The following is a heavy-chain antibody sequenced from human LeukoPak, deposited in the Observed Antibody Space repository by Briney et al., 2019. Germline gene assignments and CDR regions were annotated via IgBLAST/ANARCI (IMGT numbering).Heavy chain of an antibody. V-gene: IGHV1-18*01. CDR2: ISPYNGNT. Sequence: GASVKVSCKASGYTYTNYGISWVRQAPGQGLEWMGWISPYNGNTHYAQKFQGRVTMTTDTSTCTVYMELRSLRSDDTAVYYCAGLGYGANFIHYWGQGTLVTVSS. J-gene: IGHJ4*02. D-gene: IGHD4-23*01. CDR1: GYTYTNYG. CDR3: AGLGYGANFIHY.